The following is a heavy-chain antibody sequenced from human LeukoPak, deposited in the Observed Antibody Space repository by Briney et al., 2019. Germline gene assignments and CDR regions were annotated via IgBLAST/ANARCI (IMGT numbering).Heavy chain of an antibody. J-gene: IGHJ4*02. CDR1: GFIFSNYA. Sequence: PGGSLRLSCAASGFIFSNYAMNWVRQAPGKGLEWVSHITASGTAMFYADSVNGRFTISRDNAKNSLYLQMNSLRDEDTAVYYCASSGSYRFDYWGQGTLVTVSS. CDR3: ASSGSYRFDY. D-gene: IGHD1-26*01. V-gene: IGHV3-48*02. CDR2: ITASGTAM.